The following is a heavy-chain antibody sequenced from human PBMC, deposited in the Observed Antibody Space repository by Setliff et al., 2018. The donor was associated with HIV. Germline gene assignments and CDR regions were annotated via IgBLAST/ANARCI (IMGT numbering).Heavy chain of an antibody. D-gene: IGHD3-22*01. CDR1: GGSISSYY. CDR3: AMLDTSDYFRNNWFDS. Sequence: NPSETLSLTCTVSGGSISSYYWSWIRQPAGKGLEWIGHLYTDGSTNFNPSLRSRVTISADTPKNQVSLKLTSVTAADTAVYYCAMLDTSDYFRNNWFDSWGQGTLVTVSS. J-gene: IGHJ5*01. V-gene: IGHV4-4*07. CDR2: LYTDGST.